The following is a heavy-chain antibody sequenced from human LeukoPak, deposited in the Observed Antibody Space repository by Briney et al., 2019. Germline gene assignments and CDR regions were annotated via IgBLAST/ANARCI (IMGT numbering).Heavy chain of an antibody. Sequence: SETLSLTCTVSGGSISSYYWSWIRQPPGKGLEWIGYIYYSGSTYYNPSLKSRVTISVDTSKNQFSLKLSSVTAADTAVYYCARGTPDDYGDPYFDYWGQGTLVTVSS. CDR1: GGSISSYY. J-gene: IGHJ4*02. CDR3: ARGTPDDYGDPYFDY. V-gene: IGHV4-59*12. CDR2: IYYSGST. D-gene: IGHD4-17*01.